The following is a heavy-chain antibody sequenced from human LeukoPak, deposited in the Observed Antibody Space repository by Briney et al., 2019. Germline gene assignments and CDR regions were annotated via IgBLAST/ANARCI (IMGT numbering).Heavy chain of an antibody. D-gene: IGHD2-15*01. J-gene: IGHJ6*02. CDR3: VRDAGVMVIGYYYYGMDV. CDR1: EFTVSSNF. V-gene: IGHV3-7*03. Sequence: GGSLRLSCAASEFTVSSNFISWVRQAPGKGLEWVANIKQDGSEKYYVDSVKGRFTISRDNGKKSMSLQMNNLRAEDTAVYYCVRDAGVMVIGYYYYGMDVWGQGTTVTVSS. CDR2: IKQDGSEK.